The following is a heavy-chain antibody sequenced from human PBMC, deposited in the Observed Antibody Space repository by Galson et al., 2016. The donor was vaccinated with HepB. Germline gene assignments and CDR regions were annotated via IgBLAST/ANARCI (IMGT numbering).Heavy chain of an antibody. Sequence: SLRLSCAASGFTFSSHGMNWIRQAPGKGLEWVSQIKSSSSNVYYADSVKGRFTISRDNAKNSVYLQMNSLRDEDTAVYYCARGYASGNFYQWSQGTLVTVSS. J-gene: IGHJ4*02. CDR1: GFTFSSHG. CDR3: ARGYASGNFYQ. V-gene: IGHV3-48*02. CDR2: IKSSSSNV. D-gene: IGHD3-10*01.